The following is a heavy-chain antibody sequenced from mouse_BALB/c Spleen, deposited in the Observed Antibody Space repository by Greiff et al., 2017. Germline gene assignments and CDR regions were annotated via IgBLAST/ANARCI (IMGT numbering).Heavy chain of an antibody. V-gene: IGHV14-3*02. CDR3: ARRGLTGPMDY. Sequence: VQLKESGAELVKPGASVKLSCTASGFNIKDTYMHWVKQRPEQGLEWIGRIDPANGNTKYDPKFQGKATITADTSSNTAYLQLSSLTSEDTAVYYCARRGLTGPMDYWGQGTSVTVSS. J-gene: IGHJ4*01. CDR1: GFNIKDTY. CDR2: IDPANGNT. D-gene: IGHD4-1*01.